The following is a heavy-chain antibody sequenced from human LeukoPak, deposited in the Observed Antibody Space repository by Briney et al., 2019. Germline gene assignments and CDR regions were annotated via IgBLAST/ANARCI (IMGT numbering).Heavy chain of an antibody. J-gene: IGHJ5*02. Sequence: GGSLRLSCAASGFTFSSYAMHWVRQAPGKGLEWVAVISYDGSNKYYADSVKGRFTISRDNSKNTLYLQMNSLRAEDTAVYDCARDMNPWGQGTLVTVSS. CDR3: ARDMNP. D-gene: IGHD3-16*01. V-gene: IGHV3-30*04. CDR2: ISYDGSNK. CDR1: GFTFSSYA.